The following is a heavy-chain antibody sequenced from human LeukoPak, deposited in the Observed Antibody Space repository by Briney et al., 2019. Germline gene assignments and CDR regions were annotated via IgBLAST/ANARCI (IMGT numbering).Heavy chain of an antibody. V-gene: IGHV5-10-1*01. D-gene: IGHD3-22*01. Sequence: GESLLISCKGSGSIFTSYWISWVRQLPGKGLGWVGRIAPSDSYTNYSPSFRGHVTISADNSISTAYLQWSSLKASDTAMYYCARHLGLGDTTAYYDYWGQGTLVTVSS. CDR1: GSIFTSYW. CDR3: ARHLGLGDTTAYYDY. J-gene: IGHJ4*02. CDR2: IAPSDSYT.